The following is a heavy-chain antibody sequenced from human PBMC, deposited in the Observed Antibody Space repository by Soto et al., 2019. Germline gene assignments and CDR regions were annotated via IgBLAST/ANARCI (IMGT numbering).Heavy chain of an antibody. V-gene: IGHV3-23*01. CDR1: GFTFSNYA. D-gene: IGHD6-13*01. J-gene: IGHJ4*02. Sequence: EVQLLESGGGLVQPGRSLRLSCAASGFTFSNYAMSWVRQAPGQGLDWVSAISGSGGTTYYADSVKGRFTISRDNSKNTLFLQMSTLRAADAAVYYCVKFFVETGSNSSWPGSFHYWCQGTLVSAPS. CDR3: VKFFVETGSNSSWPGSFHY. CDR2: ISGSGGTT.